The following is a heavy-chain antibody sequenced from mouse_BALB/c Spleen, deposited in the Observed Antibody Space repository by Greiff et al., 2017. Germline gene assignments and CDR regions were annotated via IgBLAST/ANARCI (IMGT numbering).Heavy chain of an antibody. CDR2: IYPYNGGT. D-gene: IGHD2-14*01. V-gene: IGHV1S29*02. Sequence: EVQLQQSGPELVKPGASVKISCKASGYTFTDYNMHWVKQSHGKSLEWIGYIYPYNGGTGYNQKFKSKATLTVDNSSSTAYMELRSLTSEDSAVYYCASNRYPYAMDYWGQGTSVTVSS. J-gene: IGHJ4*01. CDR3: ASNRYPYAMDY. CDR1: GYTFTDYN.